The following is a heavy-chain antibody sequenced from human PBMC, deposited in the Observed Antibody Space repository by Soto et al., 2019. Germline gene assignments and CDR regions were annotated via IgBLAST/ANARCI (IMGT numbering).Heavy chain of an antibody. CDR1: GGSFRNNA. CDR2: LLPVYDTT. J-gene: IGHJ3*01. V-gene: IGHV1-69*06. D-gene: IGHD3-16*01. Sequence: QEKLVQTGAEVKTPGSSVKVSCKISGGSFRNNAFSWVRQAPGQGLEWMGQLLPVYDTTKYARKFEGRVTSTADKSTTTIHMELETVRSDDTAVYYCARMRGMLLGSFDVWGQGTTVSVSS. CDR3: ARMRGMLLGSFDV.